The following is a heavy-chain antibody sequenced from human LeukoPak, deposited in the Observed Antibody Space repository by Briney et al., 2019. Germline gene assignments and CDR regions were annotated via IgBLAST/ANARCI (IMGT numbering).Heavy chain of an antibody. CDR3: ARLGIAAAENYFDY. J-gene: IGHJ4*02. V-gene: IGHV1-18*04. D-gene: IGHD6-13*01. CDR1: GYTFTSYG. CDR2: ISAYNGNT. Sequence: ASVKVSCKASGYTFTSYGISWVRQAPGQGLEWMGWISAYNGNTNYAQKLQGRVTMTTDTSTSTAYVELRSLRSDDTAVYYCARLGIAAAENYFDYWGQGTLVTVSS.